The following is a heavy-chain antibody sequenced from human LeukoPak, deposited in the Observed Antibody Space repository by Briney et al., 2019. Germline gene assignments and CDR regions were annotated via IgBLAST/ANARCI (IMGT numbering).Heavy chain of an antibody. J-gene: IGHJ3*02. CDR2: ISSSSSTI. CDR1: GFTFSTYS. Sequence: GGSLRLSCAASGFTFSTYSMNWVRQAPGKGLEWVSYISSSSSTIYYADSMKGRFTISRDNAKNSLYLQMNSPRAEDTAVYYCARTFGVVTLDAFDIWGQGTMVTVSS. D-gene: IGHD3-3*01. CDR3: ARTFGVVTLDAFDI. V-gene: IGHV3-48*04.